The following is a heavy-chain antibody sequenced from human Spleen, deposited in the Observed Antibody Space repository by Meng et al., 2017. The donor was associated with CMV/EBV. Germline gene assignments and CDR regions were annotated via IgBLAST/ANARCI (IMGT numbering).Heavy chain of an antibody. D-gene: IGHD1-1*01. CDR1: GIMFTTYA. J-gene: IGHJ4*02. V-gene: IGHV3-48*03. CDR3: ARGGTPTQKFADY. Sequence: GESLKISCTASGIMFTTYAVTWVRQAPGKGLGWVSYISSSGSTIYYADSVKGRFTISRDNAKNSLYLQMNSLRAEDTAVYYCARGGTPTQKFADYWGQGTLVTVSS. CDR2: ISSSGSTI.